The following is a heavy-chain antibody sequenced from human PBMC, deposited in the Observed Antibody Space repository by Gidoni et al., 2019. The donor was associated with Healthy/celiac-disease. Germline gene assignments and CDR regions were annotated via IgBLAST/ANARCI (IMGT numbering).Heavy chain of an antibody. Sequence: EVQLLESGGGLVQPGGSLRLSCAASGFTFSSYAMSWVRQAPGKGREGVTAISGSGGSTYYADSVKGRFTIARDNSKNTLYLQMNSLRAEDTAVYYCAKAKRRGIVVVPAALDYWGQGTLVTVSS. CDR1: GFTFSSYA. J-gene: IGHJ4*02. D-gene: IGHD2-2*01. CDR2: ISGSGGST. CDR3: AKAKRRGIVVVPAALDY. V-gene: IGHV3-23*01.